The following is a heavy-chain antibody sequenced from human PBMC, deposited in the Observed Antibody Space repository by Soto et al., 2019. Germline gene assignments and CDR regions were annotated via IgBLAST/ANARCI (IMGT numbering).Heavy chain of an antibody. CDR3: EREEGYSSPYYYYGMDV. CDR2: IIPIFGTA. V-gene: IGHV1-69*05. Sequence: QVQLVQSGAEVKKPGSSVKVSCKASGGTFSSYAISWVRQAPGQGLEWMGGIIPIFGTANYAQKFQGRVTTTSDESTSTAYMELSSLRSEDTAVYYCEREEGYSSPYYYYGMDVWGQGTTVTVSS. D-gene: IGHD6-13*01. CDR1: GGTFSSYA. J-gene: IGHJ6*02.